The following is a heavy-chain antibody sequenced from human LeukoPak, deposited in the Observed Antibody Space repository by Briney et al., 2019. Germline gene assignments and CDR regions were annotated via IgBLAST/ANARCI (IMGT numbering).Heavy chain of an antibody. CDR1: GYTFTDYY. V-gene: IGHV1-2*02. J-gene: IGHJ4*02. Sequence: GAPVKVSCKASGYTFTDYYIHWVRQAPGQGLEWMGWINPKSGGTRYVQNFQGRVTMTRDTSITTAYMELSRLRSDDTAVFYCARVLCCDVGTTFLFDYWGQGTLVTASS. CDR3: ARVLCCDVGTTFLFDY. CDR2: INPKSGGT. D-gene: IGHD1-1*01.